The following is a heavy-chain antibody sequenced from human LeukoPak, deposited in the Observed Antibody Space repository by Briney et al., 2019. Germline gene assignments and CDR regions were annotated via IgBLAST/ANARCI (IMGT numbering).Heavy chain of an antibody. CDR3: ARALSSSYFDY. V-gene: IGHV4-31*03. CDR2: IYYSGST. CDR1: GGSISSGVYY. D-gene: IGHD2-2*01. J-gene: IGHJ4*02. Sequence: SETLSLTCTVSGGSISSGVYYWSWIRQHPGKGLEWIGYIYYSGSTYYNPSLKSRVTISADTSKNQFSLKLSSVTAADTAVHYCARALSSSYFDYWGQGTLVTVSS.